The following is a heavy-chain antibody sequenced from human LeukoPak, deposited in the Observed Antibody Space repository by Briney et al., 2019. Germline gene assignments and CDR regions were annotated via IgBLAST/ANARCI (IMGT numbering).Heavy chain of an antibody. CDR3: ARDHDSGYDTNWFDP. CDR2: IKQDGSEK. Sequence: GGSLRLSCAASGFXFSSYWISWVRQAPGKGLEWVANIKQDGSEKYYVDSVKGRFTISRDNAKNSLYLQMNSLRAEDTAVYYCARDHDSGYDTNWFDPWGQGTLVTVSS. CDR1: GFXFSSYW. J-gene: IGHJ5*02. V-gene: IGHV3-7*04. D-gene: IGHD5-12*01.